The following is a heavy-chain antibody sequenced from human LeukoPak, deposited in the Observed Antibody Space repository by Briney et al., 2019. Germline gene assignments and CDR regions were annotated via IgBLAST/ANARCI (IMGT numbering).Heavy chain of an antibody. CDR2: IFDSGTT. Sequence: SETLSLTCTVSGYSISSGYYWGWIRQAPGKGLEWIAHIFDSGTTHYNPYLKSRLTISVDTSKNQFSLRLSSVTAADTAVYYCAREGSYYFGSGAPLWGQGTLVTVSP. V-gene: IGHV4-38-2*02. D-gene: IGHD3-10*01. CDR1: GYSISSGYY. CDR3: AREGSYYFGSGAPL. J-gene: IGHJ4*02.